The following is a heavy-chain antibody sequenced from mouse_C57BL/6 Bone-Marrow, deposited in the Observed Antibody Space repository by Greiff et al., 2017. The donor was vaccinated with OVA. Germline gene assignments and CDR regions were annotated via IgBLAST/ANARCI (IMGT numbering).Heavy chain of an antibody. J-gene: IGHJ2*01. D-gene: IGHD1-1*01. V-gene: IGHV5-12*01. CDR3: ARKNYYGSSYGFDY. CDR2: ISNGGGST. CDR1: GFTFSDYY. Sequence: EVQLVESGGGLVQPGGSLKLSCAASGFTFSDYYMYWVRQTPEKRLEWVAYISNGGGSTYYPDTVKGRFTISRDNAKNTLYLQMSRLKSEDTAMYYCARKNYYGSSYGFDYWGQGTTLTVSS.